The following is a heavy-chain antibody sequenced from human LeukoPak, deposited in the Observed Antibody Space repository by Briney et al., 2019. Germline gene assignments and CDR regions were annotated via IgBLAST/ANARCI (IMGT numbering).Heavy chain of an antibody. CDR3: ARDSYGSGVGYFDF. Sequence: GRSLRLSCAASGFTLSNHGMHWVRQAPGKGLEWVAIIWYNGSKKYYAESVKGRFPISRDNSKNTLYLQMSSLRAEDTAVYYCARDSYGSGVGYFDFWGQGTLVTVSS. CDR1: GFTLSNHG. CDR2: IWYNGSKK. J-gene: IGHJ4*02. D-gene: IGHD3-10*01. V-gene: IGHV3-33*01.